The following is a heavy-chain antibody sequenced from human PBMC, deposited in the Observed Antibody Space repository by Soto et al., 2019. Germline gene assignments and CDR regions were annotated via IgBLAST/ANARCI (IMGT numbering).Heavy chain of an antibody. CDR2: IHSDGDRNPAVT. CDR1: GFAVSSNH. Sequence: EVQMEESGGGLIQPGGSLSLSCAASGFAVSSNHMSWVRQVPGKGLECVALIHSDGDRNPAVTYYTDSVKGRFTISRDNSRNTVYLQMNSLRAEDSAVYYCARDLGRSPFDSWGQGILVTVSS. CDR3: ARDLGRSPFDS. J-gene: IGHJ4*02. V-gene: IGHV3-53*02.